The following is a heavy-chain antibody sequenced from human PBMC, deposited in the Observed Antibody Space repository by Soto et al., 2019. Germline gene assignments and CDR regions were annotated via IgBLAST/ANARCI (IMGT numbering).Heavy chain of an antibody. CDR2: ISWNSGNI. CDR1: GFIFDDHA. J-gene: IGHJ4*02. V-gene: IGHV3-9*01. CDR3: AKDGGLAWLHLFDY. Sequence: GGSLRLSCTASGFIFDDHAMHWVRQAPGKGLEWVSGISWNSGNIAYADSVKGRFTISRDNAKKSLYLQMDNLRTEDSAFYYCAKDGGLAWLHLFDYWGQGTLVTVSS. D-gene: IGHD5-12*01.